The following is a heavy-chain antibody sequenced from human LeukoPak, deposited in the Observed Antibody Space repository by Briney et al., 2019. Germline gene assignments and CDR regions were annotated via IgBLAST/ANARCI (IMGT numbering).Heavy chain of an antibody. Sequence: GGSLRLSGAASGFTVSSNYMSWVRQAPGKGLEWVSVICSGGSTYYADSVKGRFTISRDNSKNTLYLQMNSLRAEDTAVYYCAKIGLGWLQNYWGQGTLVTVSS. CDR3: AKIGLGWLQNY. D-gene: IGHD5-24*01. CDR2: ICSGGST. CDR1: GFTVSSNY. V-gene: IGHV3-66*01. J-gene: IGHJ4*02.